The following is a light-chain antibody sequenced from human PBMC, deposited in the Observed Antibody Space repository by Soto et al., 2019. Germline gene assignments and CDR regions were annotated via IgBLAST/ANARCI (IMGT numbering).Light chain of an antibody. V-gene: IGKV3-20*01. CDR1: QSVSSNN. CDR3: RKYAASPTS. Sequence: EIVLTQSPGTLSLSPGERATLSCRASQSVSSNNLAWYQQKPGQAPRLLIYGASWRATGVPDRFIGSGSGSDFTLIIDRLEHEWFEVNSGRKYAASPTSFGPGTRVAI. CDR2: GAS. J-gene: IGKJ3*01.